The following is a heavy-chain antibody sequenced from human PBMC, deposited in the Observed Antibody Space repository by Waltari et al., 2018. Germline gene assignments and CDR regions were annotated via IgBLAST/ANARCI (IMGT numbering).Heavy chain of an antibody. CDR2: ITSDGSRT. V-gene: IGHV3-74*01. J-gene: IGHJ6*02. CDR1: GLTFSSYW. CDR3: ATHRPGGLGMDV. D-gene: IGHD2-15*01. Sequence: EVQLVESGGGSVQPGGSRRRSCVASGLTFSSYWMHWVRQAPGKGLVWVSGITSDGSRTRYADSVKGRFTISRDNAKNTLFLQMSGLRDEDAAVYYCATHRPGGLGMDVWGQGTTVTVSS.